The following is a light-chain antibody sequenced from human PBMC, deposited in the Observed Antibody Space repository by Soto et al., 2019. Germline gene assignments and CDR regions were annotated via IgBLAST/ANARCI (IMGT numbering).Light chain of an antibody. CDR2: GAS. J-gene: IGKJ3*01. CDR1: QSISSN. Sequence: IVMTQSPATLSVSQGERATLSCRASQSISSNLAWYQQKNGKTPRLLIYGASTRAAGTPARFSGSGSGKNFTVTTSSQQSEQFAVYHCQQYNNWPRFSFGRGTKLEIX. V-gene: IGKV3-15*01. CDR3: QQYNNWPRFS.